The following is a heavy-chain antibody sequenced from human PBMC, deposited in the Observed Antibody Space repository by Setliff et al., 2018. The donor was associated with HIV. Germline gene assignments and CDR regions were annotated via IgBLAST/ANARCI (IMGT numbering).Heavy chain of an antibody. CDR1: GFTFSSYA. Sequence: GGSLRLSCAASGFTFSSYAMSWVRQAPGKGLEWVSAISGSGGSTYYADSVKGRFTISRDNAKSSLYLQMSSLRAEDTAVYYCARLWGFAADVFDIWGQGTMVTVSS. CDR3: ARLWGFAADVFDI. V-gene: IGHV3-23*01. CDR2: ISGSGGST. D-gene: IGHD3-16*01. J-gene: IGHJ3*02.